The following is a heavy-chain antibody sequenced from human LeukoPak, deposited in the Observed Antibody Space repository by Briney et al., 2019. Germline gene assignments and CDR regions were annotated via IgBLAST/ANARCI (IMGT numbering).Heavy chain of an antibody. CDR3: ARDPIWPHAGSNLDY. Sequence: PGRSLRLSCTASGFTFNTYAMHWVRQAPGKGLEWVAVISYDGSNKYNADSVKGRFTISRDNSKNTLYLQMNSLRAEDTAVYYCARDPIWPHAGSNLDYWGQGTLVTASS. D-gene: IGHD3-10*01. CDR1: GFTFNTYA. J-gene: IGHJ4*02. CDR2: ISYDGSNK. V-gene: IGHV3-30-3*01.